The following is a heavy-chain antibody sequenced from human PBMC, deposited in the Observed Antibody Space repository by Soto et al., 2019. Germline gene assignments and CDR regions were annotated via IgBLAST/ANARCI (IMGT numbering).Heavy chain of an antibody. J-gene: IGHJ6*02. D-gene: IGHD3-10*01. CDR3: AKGYGSGTGMDV. V-gene: IGHV3-30*18. Sequence: QVQLVESGGGVVQPGRSLRLSCAASGFTFSSYGMHWVRQAPGKGLEWVAVISYDGSNKYYADSVKGRFTISRDNSKNTLYLQMNGLRAEDTAVYYCAKGYGSGTGMDVWGQGTTVTVSS. CDR1: GFTFSSYG. CDR2: ISYDGSNK.